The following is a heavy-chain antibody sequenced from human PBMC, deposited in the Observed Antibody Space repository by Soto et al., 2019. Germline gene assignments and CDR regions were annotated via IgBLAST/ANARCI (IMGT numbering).Heavy chain of an antibody. D-gene: IGHD3-9*01. CDR3: ATWDGYDTDY. CDR2: IWYDGSNK. V-gene: IGHV3-33*01. CDR1: GFTFSSYG. J-gene: IGHJ4*02. Sequence: QVQLVESGGGVVQPGRSLRLSCAASGFTFSSYGMHWVRQAPGKGLEWVAVIWYDGSNKYYADSVKGRFTISRDNSKNPLYLQMNSLRAEDTAVYYCATWDGYDTDYWGQGTLVTVSS.